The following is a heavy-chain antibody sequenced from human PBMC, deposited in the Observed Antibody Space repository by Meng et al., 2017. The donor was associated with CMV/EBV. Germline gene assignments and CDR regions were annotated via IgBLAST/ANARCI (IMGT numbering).Heavy chain of an antibody. V-gene: IGHV3-23*01. J-gene: IGHJ4*02. Sequence: GESLKISCAASGFTFSSYAMSWVRQAPGKGREWVSAISGSGGSTYYADSVKGRFTISRDNSKNTLYLQMNSLRAEDTAVYYCAKKSSSSSPRQYYFDYWGQGTLVTVSS. CDR2: ISGSGGST. CDR3: AKKSSSSSPRQYYFDY. CDR1: GFTFSSYA. D-gene: IGHD6-6*01.